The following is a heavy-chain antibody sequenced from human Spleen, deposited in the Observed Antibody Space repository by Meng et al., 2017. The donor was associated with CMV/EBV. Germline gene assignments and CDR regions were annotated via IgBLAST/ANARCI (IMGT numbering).Heavy chain of an antibody. J-gene: IGHJ4*02. D-gene: IGHD3-22*01. CDR1: GYTFTSYG. Sequence: KASGYTFTSYGISWVRQAPGQGLEWMGWISAYNANTNYAQKFQGRVTMTTDTSTSTAYMELRSLRSDDTAVYYCARDSSGYYYTDDYWGQGTLVTVSS. V-gene: IGHV1-18*01. CDR3: ARDSSGYYYTDDY. CDR2: ISAYNANT.